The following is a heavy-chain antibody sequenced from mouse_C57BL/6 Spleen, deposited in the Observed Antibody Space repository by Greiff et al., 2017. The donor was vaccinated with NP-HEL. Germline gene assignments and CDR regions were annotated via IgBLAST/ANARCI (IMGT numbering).Heavy chain of an antibody. V-gene: IGHV1-26*01. J-gene: IGHJ4*01. CDR1: GYTFTDYY. Sequence: EVQLQQSGPELVKPGASVKISCKASGYTFTDYYMNWVKQSHGKSLEWIGDINPNNGGTSYNQKFKGKATLTVDKSSSTAYMELRSLTSEDSAVYYCARYREGDAMDYWGQGTSVTVSS. CDR2: INPNNGGT. CDR3: ARYREGDAMDY.